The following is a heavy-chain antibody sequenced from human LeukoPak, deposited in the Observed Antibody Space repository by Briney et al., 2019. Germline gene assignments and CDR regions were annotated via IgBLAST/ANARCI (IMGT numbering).Heavy chain of an antibody. V-gene: IGHV1-18*01. J-gene: IGHJ3*02. CDR3: AGLGHYYDSSVLVAFDI. D-gene: IGHD3-22*01. CDR2: ISAYNGNT. CDR1: GYTFTSYG. Sequence: ASVKVSCKASGYTFTSYGISWVRQAPGQGLEWMGWISAYNGNTNYAQKLQGRVTMTTDTSTSTAYMELRSLRSDDTAVYYCAGLGHYYDSSVLVAFDIWGQGTMVTVSS.